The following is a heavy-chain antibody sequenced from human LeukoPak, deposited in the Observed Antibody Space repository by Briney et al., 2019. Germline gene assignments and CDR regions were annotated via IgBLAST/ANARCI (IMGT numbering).Heavy chain of an antibody. CDR3: ARYYAGDRNYYYYYMDV. Sequence: GGSLRLSCAASGFTFSSYAMSWVRQAPGKGLEWVSYISSSGSTIYYADSVKGRFTISRDNAKNSLYLQKNSLRAEDTAVYYCARYYAGDRNYYYYYMDVWGKGTTVTVSS. D-gene: IGHD3-16*01. V-gene: IGHV3-48*04. CDR2: ISSSGSTI. J-gene: IGHJ6*03. CDR1: GFTFSSYA.